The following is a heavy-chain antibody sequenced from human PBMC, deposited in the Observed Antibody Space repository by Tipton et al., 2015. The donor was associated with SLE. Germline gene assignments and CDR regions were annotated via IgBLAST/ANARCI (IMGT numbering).Heavy chain of an antibody. J-gene: IGHJ4*02. Sequence: SLRLSCAASGFTFSSYGLHWVRQVPGKGLEWVAVIWYDGSNKYYADSVKGRFTISGYKSKKTLSLRMNSQGAEDTAVYYCAKGPVGYDSSPRPFDYWGQGTRVTVSS. D-gene: IGHD3-22*01. CDR1: GFTFSSYG. V-gene: IGHV3-33*03. CDR3: AKGPVGYDSSPRPFDY. CDR2: IWYDGSNK.